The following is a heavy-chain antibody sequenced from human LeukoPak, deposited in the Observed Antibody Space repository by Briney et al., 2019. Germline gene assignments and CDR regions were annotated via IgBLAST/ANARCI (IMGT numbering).Heavy chain of an antibody. CDR1: GGSISSGGYS. V-gene: IGHV4-30-2*01. Sequence: PSETLPLTCAVSGGSISSGGYSWSWLRQPPGKGLEWIGYIYHSGSTYYNPSLKSRVTISVDRSKNQFSLKLSSVTAADTAVYYCASRASYGYYDYWGQGTLVTVSS. CDR3: ASRASYGYYDY. J-gene: IGHJ4*02. CDR2: IYHSGST. D-gene: IGHD4-17*01.